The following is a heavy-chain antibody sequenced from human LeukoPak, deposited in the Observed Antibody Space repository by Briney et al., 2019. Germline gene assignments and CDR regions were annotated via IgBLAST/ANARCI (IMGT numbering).Heavy chain of an antibody. V-gene: IGHV4-39*07. CDR1: GGSISSSSYY. J-gene: IGHJ4*02. CDR2: IYYSGST. Sequence: PSETLSLTCTVSGGSISSSSYYWGWIRQPPGKGLEWIGSIYYSGSTYYNPSLKSRVTISVDTSKNQFSLKLSSVTAADTAVYYCARDPGPFGYFDYWGQGTLVTVSS. D-gene: IGHD3-16*01. CDR3: ARDPGPFGYFDY.